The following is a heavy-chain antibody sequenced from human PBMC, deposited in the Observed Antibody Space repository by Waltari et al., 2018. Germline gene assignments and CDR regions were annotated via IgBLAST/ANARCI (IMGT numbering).Heavy chain of an antibody. V-gene: IGHV1-2*06. J-gene: IGHJ4*02. CDR3: ARVATVTTGV. CDR2: INPNSGGT. D-gene: IGHD4-17*01. CDR1: GYTFTGSY. Sequence: QAQLVQSGAEVKKPGASVKVPCKSSGYTFTGSYMLWVRQAPGQGLEWMGRINPNSGGTNYAQKFQGRVTMTRDTSISTAYMELSRLRSDDTAVYYCARVATVTTGVWGQGTLVTVSS.